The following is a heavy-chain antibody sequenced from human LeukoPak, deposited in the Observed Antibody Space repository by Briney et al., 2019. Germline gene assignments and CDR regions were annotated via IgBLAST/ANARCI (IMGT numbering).Heavy chain of an antibody. Sequence: GASVKVSCKASGYTFTGYYMHWVRQAPGQGLEWMGWINPNSGGTNYAQKFQGRVTMTRDTSISTAYMELSRLRSDDTAVYYCARAPYSSSSIQWGLYDYYYYYMDVWGKGTTVTVSS. J-gene: IGHJ6*03. V-gene: IGHV1-2*02. CDR2: INPNSGGT. CDR3: ARAPYSSSSIQWGLYDYYYYYMDV. D-gene: IGHD6-6*01. CDR1: GYTFTGYY.